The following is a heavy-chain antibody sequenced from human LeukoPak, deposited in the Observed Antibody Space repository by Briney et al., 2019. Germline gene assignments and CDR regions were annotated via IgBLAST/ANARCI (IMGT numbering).Heavy chain of an antibody. V-gene: IGHV4-39*07. CDR3: AREVRYGAPSDYMDV. CDR2: IYYSGST. D-gene: IGHD4-17*01. CDR1: GGSISSSSYY. J-gene: IGHJ6*03. Sequence: PSETLSLTRTVSGGSISSSSYYWGWIRQPPGKGLEWIGSIYYSGSTYYNPSLKSRVTISVDTSKNQFSLKLSSVTAADTAVYYCAREVRYGAPSDYMDVWGKGTTVTISS.